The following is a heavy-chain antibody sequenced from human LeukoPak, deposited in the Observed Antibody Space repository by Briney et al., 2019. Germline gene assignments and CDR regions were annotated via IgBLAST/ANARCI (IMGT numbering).Heavy chain of an antibody. J-gene: IGHJ4*02. Sequence: ETLSLTCTVSGGSISSYYWSWVRQAPGKGLEWVSSISASGGSTYHADSVKGRFTISRDNSKNTLYLQMNSLRAEDTAVYFCAKTYGSGSFWGQGTLVTVSS. CDR2: ISASGGST. CDR3: AKTYGSGSF. D-gene: IGHD3-10*01. V-gene: IGHV3-23*01. CDR1: GGSISSYY.